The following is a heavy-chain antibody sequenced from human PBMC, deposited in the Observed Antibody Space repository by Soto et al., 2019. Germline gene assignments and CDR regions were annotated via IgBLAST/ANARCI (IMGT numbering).Heavy chain of an antibody. Sequence: PGGSLRLSCAASGFTFSSYGMHWVRQAPGKGLEWVAVISYDGSNKYYADSVKGRFTISRDNSKNTPYLQMNSLRAEDTAVYYCAKDCPWFDPWGQGTLVTVSS. CDR2: ISYDGSNK. V-gene: IGHV3-30*18. J-gene: IGHJ5*02. CDR1: GFTFSSYG. CDR3: AKDCPWFDP.